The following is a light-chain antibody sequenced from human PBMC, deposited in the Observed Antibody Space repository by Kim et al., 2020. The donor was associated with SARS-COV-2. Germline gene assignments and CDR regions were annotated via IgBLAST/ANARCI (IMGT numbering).Light chain of an antibody. V-gene: IGLV3-1*01. Sequence: SYELTQPPSVSVSPGQTASITCSGDKLGDKYACWYQQKAVQSPVLVIYQDTKRPSGIPERFSGSNSGNTATLTISGTQAMDEADYYCQAWDSSTAVFGGGTQLTVL. CDR3: QAWDSSTAV. CDR1: KLGDKY. J-gene: IGLJ2*01. CDR2: QDT.